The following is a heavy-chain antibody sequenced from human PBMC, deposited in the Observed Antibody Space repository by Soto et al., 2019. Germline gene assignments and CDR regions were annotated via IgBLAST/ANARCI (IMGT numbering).Heavy chain of an antibody. CDR2: ISGGCDAS. CDR1: GFTFSSYA. J-gene: IGHJ4*02. D-gene: IGHD3-3*01. CDR3: AKRPTDFWSGYWPSEY. V-gene: IGHV3-23*01. Sequence: EVQLLESGGGFVQPGGSLRLSCTASGFTFSSYAMDWVRQAPGKGLEWLSAISGGCDASHYADSVKGRFTISRDNSKNTLFLQMSSMRAEDTALYYCAKRPTDFWSGYWPSEYWGQGTLVTVSS.